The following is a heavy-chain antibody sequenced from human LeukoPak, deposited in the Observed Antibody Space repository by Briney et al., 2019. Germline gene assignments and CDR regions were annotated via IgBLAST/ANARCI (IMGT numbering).Heavy chain of an antibody. V-gene: IGHV3-15*01. J-gene: IGHJ4*02. Sequence: GGSLRLSCAASGFTFSSYWMSWVRQAPGKGLEWVGRIKSKTDGGTTDYAAPVKGRFTISRDDSKNTLYLQMNSLKTEDTAVHYCGYGDPRTHFDYWGQGTLVTVSS. D-gene: IGHD4-17*01. CDR3: GYGDPRTHFDY. CDR1: GFTFSSYW. CDR2: IKSKTDGGTT.